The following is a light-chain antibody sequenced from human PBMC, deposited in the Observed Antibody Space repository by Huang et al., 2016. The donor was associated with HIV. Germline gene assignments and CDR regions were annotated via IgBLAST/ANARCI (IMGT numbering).Light chain of an antibody. J-gene: IGKJ5*01. V-gene: IGKV3-20*01. CDR2: GAS. CDR1: QSVGSSY. Sequence: VLTQSPGTLSLSPGERATLSCRASQSVGSSYLAWYQQKPGQAPRLLIYGASSRATGIPDRFSGSGSGRDFTLTISRLEPEDVAVYYCQQYGTLITFGQGTRLDIK. CDR3: QQYGTLIT.